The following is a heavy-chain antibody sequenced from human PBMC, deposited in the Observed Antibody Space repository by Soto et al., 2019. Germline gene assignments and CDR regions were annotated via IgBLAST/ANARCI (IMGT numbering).Heavy chain of an antibody. D-gene: IGHD4-17*01. CDR1: GGSVSDKTYY. J-gene: IGHJ4*02. Sequence: SETLSLTCSVSGGSVSDKTYYWSWIRQPPGKRLEWIGYVYYSGTTNYNPSLKSRVTISVDLSKNQFSRRLSSVTTADTALYYCARTTAVPNSLRSRYFLDYWGQGTLVTVSS. V-gene: IGHV4-61*01. CDR2: VYYSGTT. CDR3: ARTTAVPNSLRSRYFLDY.